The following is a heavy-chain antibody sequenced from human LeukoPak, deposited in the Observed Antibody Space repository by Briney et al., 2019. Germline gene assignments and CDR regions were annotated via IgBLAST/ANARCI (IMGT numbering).Heavy chain of an antibody. Sequence: TGGSLRLSCAASGFIISGYAMSWVRQAPGKGLEWVSSISYSGDGTKYADSVKGRCTISREDSKNTLYLQMNSLRAEDTAVYYCAKGDTPDNSYNHFAPWGQGTLVTVSS. CDR2: ISYSGDGT. CDR3: AKGDTPDNSYNHFAP. V-gene: IGHV3-23*01. CDR1: GFIISGYA. D-gene: IGHD1-1*01. J-gene: IGHJ5*02.